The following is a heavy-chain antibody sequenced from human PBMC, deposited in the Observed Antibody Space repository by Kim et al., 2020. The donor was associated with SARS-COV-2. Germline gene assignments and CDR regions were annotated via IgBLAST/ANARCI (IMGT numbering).Heavy chain of an antibody. CDR2: ITTDGSGT. J-gene: IGHJ4*02. CDR3: ARDSNWNNYDS. D-gene: IGHD1-20*01. Sequence: GGSLRLSCAASGFTFSGSWMHWVRQAPGKGLVWVSRITTDGSGTDYADSVTGRFTISRDNAKNTVYLQMNSLRAEYTAVYYCARDSNWNNYDSWGQGTLV. CDR1: GFTFSGSW. V-gene: IGHV3-74*01.